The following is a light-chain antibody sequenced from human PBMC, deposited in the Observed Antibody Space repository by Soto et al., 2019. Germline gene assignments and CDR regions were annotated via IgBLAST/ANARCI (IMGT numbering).Light chain of an antibody. CDR2: GAS. Sequence: EIVLTQSPGTLSLAPGERATLSCRASQSINSRYLAWYQQKPGQAPKLLIHGASSRSTGIPDTFTGTGSGIDFTLTISRLEPEDLAVYYCQQYGNLPRTLGRGTKLQIK. V-gene: IGKV3-20*01. CDR1: QSINSRY. CDR3: QQYGNLPRT. J-gene: IGKJ2*01.